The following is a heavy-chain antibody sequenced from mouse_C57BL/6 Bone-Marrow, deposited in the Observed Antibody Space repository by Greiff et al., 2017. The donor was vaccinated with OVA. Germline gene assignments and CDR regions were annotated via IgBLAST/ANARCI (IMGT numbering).Heavy chain of an antibody. CDR3: ARDCDYDDGATSYYAMDY. Sequence: DVKLQESGPSLVRPSQTLSLTCTVTGFSINSDCYWIWIRQFPGNKLEYIGYTFYSGITYYNPSLESRTYITRDTSKNQFSLKLSSVTTEDTATYYCARDCDYDDGATSYYAMDYWGQGTSVTVSS. D-gene: IGHD2-4*01. CDR2: TFYSGIT. V-gene: IGHV3-3*01. CDR1: GFSINSDCY. J-gene: IGHJ4*01.